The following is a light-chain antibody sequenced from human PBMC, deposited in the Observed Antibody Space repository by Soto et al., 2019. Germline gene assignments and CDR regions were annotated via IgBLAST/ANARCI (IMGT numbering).Light chain of an antibody. V-gene: IGKV3-20*01. J-gene: IGKJ1*01. CDR3: QLYGSSRM. CDR2: DAS. CDR1: QSVRSRS. Sequence: EIVLTQSPGTLSLSPGERATLSCRASQSVRSRSLAWYRQKPGQAPRLLIYDASRRVTGIPDRFSGSGSGTDFTLTISRLEPEDFAVYYCQLYGSSRMFAQGTKVDIK.